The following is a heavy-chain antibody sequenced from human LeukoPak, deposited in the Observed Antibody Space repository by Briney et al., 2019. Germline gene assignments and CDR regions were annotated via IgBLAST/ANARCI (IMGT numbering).Heavy chain of an antibody. CDR2: IYSGGST. D-gene: IGHD1-26*01. Sequence: PGGSLRLSCAASGFTFSSYSMNWVRQAPGKGLEWVSVIYSGGSTYYADSVKGRFTISRDNSKNTLYLQMNSLRAEDTAVYYCARDHELLRAFDIWGQGTMVTVSS. V-gene: IGHV3-66*01. CDR1: GFTFSSYS. J-gene: IGHJ3*02. CDR3: ARDHELLRAFDI.